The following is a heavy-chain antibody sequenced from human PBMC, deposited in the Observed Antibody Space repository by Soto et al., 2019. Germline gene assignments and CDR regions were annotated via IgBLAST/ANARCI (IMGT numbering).Heavy chain of an antibody. J-gene: IGHJ5*02. CDR1: GGSTSSYY. CDR2: IYYSGST. V-gene: IGHV4-59*01. D-gene: IGHD2-2*01. CDR3: ARVGCISCFNNWFDP. Sequence: NPSETLSLTCTVSGGSTSSYYWSWIRQPPGKGLEWIGSIYYSGSTNYNPSLKSRVTMSLDTSKNQFSLKLNSVTAADTAVYYCARVGCISCFNNWFDPWGQGTLVTVSS.